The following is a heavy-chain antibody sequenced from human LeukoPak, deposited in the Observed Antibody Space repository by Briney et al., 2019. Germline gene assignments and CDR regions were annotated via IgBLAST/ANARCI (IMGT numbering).Heavy chain of an antibody. V-gene: IGHV3-23*01. D-gene: IGHD3-10*01. J-gene: IGHJ4*02. CDR3: AKSPLYYYGSGSQSLGYYFDC. CDR1: GFTFSSYA. Sequence: PTGGSLRLSCAASGFTFSSYAMSWVRQAPGKGLEWVSAISGSGGSPYYADSVKGRFTISRDNSKNTLYLQMNSLRAEDTAVYYCAKSPLYYYGSGSQSLGYYFDCWGQGTLVTLSS. CDR2: ISGSGGSP.